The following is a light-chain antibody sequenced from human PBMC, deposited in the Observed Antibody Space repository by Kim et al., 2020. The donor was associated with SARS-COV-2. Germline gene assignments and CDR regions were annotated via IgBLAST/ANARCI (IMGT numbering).Light chain of an antibody. CDR2: AVS. CDR3: QQSNTYPLT. CDR1: QSIRTY. Sequence: DIQMTQSPSSLSASVGDRVTITCRASQSIRTYLNWDQQKPGKAPKVLIYAVSSLQSGVPSRFSGSGSGTDFTLTISSLQPEDFATYYCQQSNTYPLTFGGGTEVDIK. J-gene: IGKJ4*01. V-gene: IGKV1-39*01.